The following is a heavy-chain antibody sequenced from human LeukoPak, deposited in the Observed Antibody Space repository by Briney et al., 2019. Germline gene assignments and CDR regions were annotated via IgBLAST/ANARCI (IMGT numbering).Heavy chain of an antibody. Sequence: PGGSLRLSCAASGFVLSDHSMDWVRQAPGKGLEWVGRCRDKADRSITTYAASLKGRFTISRDDSQNSLYLQMSSLKIEDTAVYYCARDRRGSYGYWGQGTLVTVSS. CDR1: GFVLSDHS. J-gene: IGHJ4*02. CDR3: ARDRRGSYGY. CDR2: CRDKADRSIT. D-gene: IGHD1-26*01. V-gene: IGHV3-72*01.